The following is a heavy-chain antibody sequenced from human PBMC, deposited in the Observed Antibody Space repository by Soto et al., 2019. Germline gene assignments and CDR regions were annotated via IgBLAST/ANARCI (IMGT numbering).Heavy chain of an antibody. D-gene: IGHD2-2*01. CDR1: GDSVSSNSAA. CDR2: TYYRSKWYN. Sequence: SQTLSLTCAISGDSVSSNSAAWNWIRQSPSRGLEWLGRTYYRSKWYNDYAVSVKSRITINPDTSKNQFSLQLSSVTPEDTAVYYCARAPCSTSCYPGPGYYYGMDVWGQGTTVTVSS. CDR3: ARAPCSTSCYPGPGYYYGMDV. V-gene: IGHV6-1*01. J-gene: IGHJ6*02.